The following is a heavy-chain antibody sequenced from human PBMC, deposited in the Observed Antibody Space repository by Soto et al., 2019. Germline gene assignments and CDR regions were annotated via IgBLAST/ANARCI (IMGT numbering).Heavy chain of an antibody. J-gene: IGHJ1*01. D-gene: IGHD3-22*01. Sequence: ASVKVSCKASGYTFTSYYMHWVRQAPGQGLEWMGIINPSGGSTSYAQKFQGRVTMTRDTSTSTVYMELSSLRSEDTAVYYCARGPNYYDSSGQGAAEYFQHWGQGTLVTSPQ. CDR3: ARGPNYYDSSGQGAAEYFQH. V-gene: IGHV1-46*01. CDR1: GYTFTSYY. CDR2: INPSGGST.